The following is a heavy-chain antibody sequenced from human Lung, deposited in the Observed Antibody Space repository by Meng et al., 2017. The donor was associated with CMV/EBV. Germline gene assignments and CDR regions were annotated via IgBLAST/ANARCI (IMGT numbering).Heavy chain of an antibody. D-gene: IGHD2-2*01. CDR3: AKDPVPAALYYFDY. CDR1: GFTFSNNA. Sequence: GESLKISCGASGFTFSNNAMQWVRQAPGKGLEWLAVISFDGINKYYAESVKGRFTISRDNSKQTLYLQMNSLRAEDTAVYYCAKDPVPAALYYFDYWGQGTLVTVSS. CDR2: ISFDGINK. J-gene: IGHJ4*02. V-gene: IGHV3-30-3*01.